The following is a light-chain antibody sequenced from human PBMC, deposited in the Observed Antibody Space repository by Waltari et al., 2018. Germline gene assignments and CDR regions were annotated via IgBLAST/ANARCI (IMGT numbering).Light chain of an antibody. Sequence: QSALTQPASVSGSPGQSITISCTGTSSDIGGYKYVSWYQQHPGKAPKLMIYVVSNRPSGVSNRFSGSKSGSTASLTISGLQSEDEADYYCSSYMNSSLVFDAGTKVTVL. CDR3: SSYMNSSLV. CDR1: SSDIGGYKY. J-gene: IGLJ3*02. CDR2: VVS. V-gene: IGLV2-14*01.